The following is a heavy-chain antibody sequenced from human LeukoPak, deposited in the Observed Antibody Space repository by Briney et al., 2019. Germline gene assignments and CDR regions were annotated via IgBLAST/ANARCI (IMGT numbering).Heavy chain of an antibody. CDR1: GYTFTSYY. V-gene: IGHV1-46*01. CDR2: ISPSGGST. Sequence: GASVKVSCKTSGYTFTSYYIHWVRQAPGQGLEWMGIISPSGGSTSYAQKFQGRVTMTRDTSTSTVYMYLSSLRSEDTAVYYCARGQLEWENYYYGMDVWGQGTTVTVSS. J-gene: IGHJ6*02. D-gene: IGHD1-1*01. CDR3: ARGQLEWENYYYGMDV.